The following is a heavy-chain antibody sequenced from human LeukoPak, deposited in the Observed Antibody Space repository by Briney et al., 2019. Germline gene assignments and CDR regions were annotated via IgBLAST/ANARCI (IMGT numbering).Heavy chain of an antibody. Sequence: GGSLRLSCAASGFTFSSYAMSWVRQAPGKGLEWISAISGSGGSTYYADSVKGRFTISRDNSKNTLYLQMNSLRAEDTAVYYCAKSTMVRGVQIDYWGQGTLVTVSS. D-gene: IGHD3-10*01. CDR3: AKSTMVRGVQIDY. CDR2: ISGSGGST. CDR1: GFTFSSYA. J-gene: IGHJ4*02. V-gene: IGHV3-23*01.